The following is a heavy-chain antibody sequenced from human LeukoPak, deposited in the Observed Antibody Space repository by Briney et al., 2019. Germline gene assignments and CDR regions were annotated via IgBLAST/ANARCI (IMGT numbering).Heavy chain of an antibody. Sequence: GGSLRLSCAASGFXFSSYGIHWVRQAPGKGLEWVTFLWYDGSNKYYADPVKGRFTISRDNSKNTLYLQMNTLRAEDTAVYYCARDLGYFDYWGQGTLVTVSS. CDR1: GFXFSSYG. CDR3: ARDLGYFDY. CDR2: LWYDGSNK. V-gene: IGHV3-33*01. J-gene: IGHJ4*02.